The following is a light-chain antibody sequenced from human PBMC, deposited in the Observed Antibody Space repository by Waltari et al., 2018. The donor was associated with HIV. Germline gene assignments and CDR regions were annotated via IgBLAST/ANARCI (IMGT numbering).Light chain of an antibody. Sequence: LTQPPSASETPGQRVTISCSGSSSNIGSNFVYWYQQFPGTAPKLLIYKNNQRPSGVPDRFSGSKSVTSASLAISGLQSEDEADYYCAAWDDRLNGVVFGGGTKLTVL. J-gene: IGLJ2*01. CDR2: KNN. CDR1: SSNIGSNF. CDR3: AAWDDRLNGVV. V-gene: IGLV1-47*01.